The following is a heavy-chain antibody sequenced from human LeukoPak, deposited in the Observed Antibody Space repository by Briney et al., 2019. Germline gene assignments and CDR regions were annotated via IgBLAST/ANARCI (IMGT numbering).Heavy chain of an antibody. CDR2: ISGSGGST. CDR3: AKGKGSSSSSLDW. J-gene: IGHJ4*02. Sequence: GGSLRLSCAASGFTFNTYAMSWVRQAPGKGLEWVSAISGSGGSTYYADSVKGRFTISRDNSKNTLYLQIHSLRAEDTAVYYCAKGKGSSSSSLDWWGQGTLVTVSS. V-gene: IGHV3-23*01. D-gene: IGHD2-15*01. CDR1: GFTFNTYA.